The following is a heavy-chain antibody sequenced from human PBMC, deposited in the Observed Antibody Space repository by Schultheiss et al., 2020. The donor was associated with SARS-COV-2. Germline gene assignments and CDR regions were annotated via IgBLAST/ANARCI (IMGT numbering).Heavy chain of an antibody. V-gene: IGHV4-39*01. CDR2: IYYSGST. CDR1: GGSISSSSYY. Sequence: GSLRLSCTVSGGSISSSSYYWGWIRQPPGKGLEWIGSIYYSGSTYYNPSLKSRVTISVDTSKNQFSLKLSSVTAADTAVYYCARLAVCSSTSCHGAFDIWGQGTMVTVSS. CDR3: ARLAVCSSTSCHGAFDI. D-gene: IGHD2-2*01. J-gene: IGHJ3*02.